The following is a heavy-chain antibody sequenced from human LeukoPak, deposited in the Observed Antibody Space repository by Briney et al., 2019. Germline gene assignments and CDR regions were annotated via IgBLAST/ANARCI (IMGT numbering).Heavy chain of an antibody. D-gene: IGHD3-16*01. Sequence: PGGSLRLSCAASGFTFSSYWINWARQVPGKGLEWVASINHNGNVNYYVDSVKGRFTISRDNAKNSLYLQMSNLRAEDTAVYFCARGGGLDVWGQGATVTVSS. CDR1: GFTFSSYW. CDR3: ARGGGLDV. V-gene: IGHV3-7*03. J-gene: IGHJ6*02. CDR2: INHNGNVN.